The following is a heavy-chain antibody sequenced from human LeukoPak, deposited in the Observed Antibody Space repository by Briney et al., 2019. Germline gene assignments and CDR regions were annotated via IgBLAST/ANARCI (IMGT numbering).Heavy chain of an antibody. CDR2: IIPIFGTA. CDR1: GGTFSSYA. J-gene: IGHJ4*02. Sequence: GASVKVSCKASGGTFSSYAISWVQQAPGQGLEWMGGIIPIFGTANYAQKFQGRVTITADESTSTAYMELSSLRSEDTAVYYCARAPFGGSYSSGEDYWGQGTLVTVSS. V-gene: IGHV1-69*01. D-gene: IGHD1-26*01. CDR3: ARAPFGGSYSSGEDY.